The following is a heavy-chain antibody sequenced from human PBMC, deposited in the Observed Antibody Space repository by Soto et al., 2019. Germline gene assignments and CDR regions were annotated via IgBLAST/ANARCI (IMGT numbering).Heavy chain of an antibody. V-gene: IGHV2-5*02. CDR2: IYWDDDK. D-gene: IGHD6-13*01. CDR1: GFSLSTSGVG. Sequence: QITLKESGPTLVKPTQPLTLTCTFSGFSLSTSGVGVGWIRQPPGKALEWLALIYWDDDKRYSPSLKSRLTITKDTSKNQVVLTMTNMDPVDTATYYCAPTGDSSPPHRFDPWGQGTLVTVSS. CDR3: APTGDSSPPHRFDP. J-gene: IGHJ5*02.